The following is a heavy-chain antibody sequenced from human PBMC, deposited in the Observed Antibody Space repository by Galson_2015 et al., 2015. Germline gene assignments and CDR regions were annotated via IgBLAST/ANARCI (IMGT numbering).Heavy chain of an antibody. V-gene: IGHV3-33*01. J-gene: IGHJ4*02. Sequence: SLRLSCAASGFTFSSYGMHWVRQAPGKGLEWVAVIWYDGSNKYYADSVKGRFTISRDNSKNTLYLQMNSLRAEDTAVYYCARTGSGWNPELYYFDYWGQGTLVTVSS. CDR3: ARTGSGWNPELYYFDY. CDR2: IWYDGSNK. CDR1: GFTFSSYG. D-gene: IGHD6-19*01.